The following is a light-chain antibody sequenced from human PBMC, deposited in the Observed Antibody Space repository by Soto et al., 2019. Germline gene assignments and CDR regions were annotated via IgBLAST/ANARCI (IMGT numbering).Light chain of an antibody. J-gene: IGLJ2*01. CDR2: EVF. CDR1: RSDVGGYNY. V-gene: IGLV2-14*01. Sequence: QSALTQPASVSGSPGQSITISCTGTRSDVGGYNYVSWYQHHPGKAPNLMMYEVFNRPAGVSNRFSGSRSGNTASLTISGLQADDEADYYCTSYASTSTYVVFGGGTKLTAL. CDR3: TSYASTSTYVV.